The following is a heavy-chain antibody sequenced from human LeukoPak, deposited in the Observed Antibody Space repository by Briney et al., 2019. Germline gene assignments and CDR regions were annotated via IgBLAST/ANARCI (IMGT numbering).Heavy chain of an antibody. D-gene: IGHD3-22*01. CDR3: AKDLLFGYDSSGYDAVDI. J-gene: IGHJ3*02. V-gene: IGHV3-23*01. CDR1: GFTFSSYA. Sequence: PGGSLRLSCAASGFTFSSYAMSWVRQAPGKGLEWVSAISGSGGSTYYADSVKGRFTISRDKSKNTLYPQMNSLRAEDTAVYYCAKDLLFGYDSSGYDAVDIWGQGTMVTVSS. CDR2: ISGSGGST.